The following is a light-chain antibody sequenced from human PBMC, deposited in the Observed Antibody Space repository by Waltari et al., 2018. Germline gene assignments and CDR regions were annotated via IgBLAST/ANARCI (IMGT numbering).Light chain of an antibody. CDR1: SSDVGAYIY. V-gene: IGLV2-14*03. Sequence: QSALTQPASVSGSPGQSITLSCTGTSSDVGAYIYVFWYQQHAGKAPKLMIYDVTKRPSGVSTRFSGSKSGNTASLTISGLQAEDEADYYCSSYTGRPIMVFGGGTKLTVL. J-gene: IGLJ3*02. CDR2: DVT. CDR3: SSYTGRPIMV.